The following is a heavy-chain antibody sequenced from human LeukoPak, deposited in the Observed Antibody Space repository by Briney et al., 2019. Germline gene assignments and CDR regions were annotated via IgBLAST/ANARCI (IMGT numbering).Heavy chain of an antibody. V-gene: IGHV1-18*01. J-gene: IGHJ6*03. CDR3: ARSSLTILSGKFYYYYMDV. CDR2: ISGYRGNT. CDR1: GYTFTSYG. Sequence: ASVKVSCKASGYTFTSYGISWVRQAPGQGLEWMGRISGYRGNTNYAQKLQGRVTLTTDTSTSTAYMELRSLRSDDTAVYYCARSSLTILSGKFYYYYMDVWGKGTTVTISS. D-gene: IGHD5/OR15-5a*01.